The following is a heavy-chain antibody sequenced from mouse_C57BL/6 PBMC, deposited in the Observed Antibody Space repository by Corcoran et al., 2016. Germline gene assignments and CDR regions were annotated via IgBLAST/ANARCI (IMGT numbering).Heavy chain of an antibody. CDR1: GYSITSGYY. D-gene: IGHD3-2*02. Sequence: DVQLQESGPGLVKPSQSLSLTCSVTGYSITSGYYWNWIRQFPGNKLEWMGYISYDGSNNYNPSLKNRISITRDTSKNQFFLKLNSVTTEDTATYYCAREGSSGYPYYFDYCGQGTTLTVSS. CDR3: AREGSSGYPYYFDY. J-gene: IGHJ2*01. CDR2: ISYDGSN. V-gene: IGHV3-6*01.